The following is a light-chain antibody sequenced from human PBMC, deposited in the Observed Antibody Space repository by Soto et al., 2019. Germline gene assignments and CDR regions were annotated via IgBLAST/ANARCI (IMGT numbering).Light chain of an antibody. V-gene: IGKV3-15*01. CDR3: QQYNNWPPYT. CDR1: QSVSSK. CDR2: GAS. Sequence: EMVMTQSPATLSVSPGETATLSCRASQSVSSKLAWYQQKPGQAPRLLIYGASTRATGIPARFSGSGSGTEFTLTISSLQSEDFAVYYCQQYNNWPPYTFGQGTKVDXK. J-gene: IGKJ2*01.